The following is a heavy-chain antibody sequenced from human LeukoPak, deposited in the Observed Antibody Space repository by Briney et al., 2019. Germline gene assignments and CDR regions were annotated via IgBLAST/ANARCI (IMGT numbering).Heavy chain of an antibody. CDR3: ASRITMRDYMDV. Sequence: PGGSLRLSCAASGFTFSSYAMSWVRQAPGKGLEWVSTISGSGGSTYYADSVKGRFTISRDNSKNTLYLQMNSLRAEDTAVYYCASRITMRDYMDVWGRGTTVTVSS. D-gene: IGHD3-22*01. CDR2: ISGSGGST. J-gene: IGHJ6*03. V-gene: IGHV3-23*01. CDR1: GFTFSSYA.